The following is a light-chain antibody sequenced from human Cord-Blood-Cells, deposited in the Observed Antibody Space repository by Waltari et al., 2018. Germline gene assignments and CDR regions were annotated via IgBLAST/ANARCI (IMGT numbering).Light chain of an antibody. CDR1: QSVSSN. CDR2: GAS. J-gene: IGKJ1*01. Sequence: ELVMTQSPATLSVSPGERATLPCRASQSVSSNLAWYQQKPGQAPRLLIYGASTRATGIPARFSGSGSGTEFTLTISSLQPEDFATYYCQQSYSTPTFGQGTKVEIK. V-gene: IGKV3-15*01. CDR3: QQSYSTPT.